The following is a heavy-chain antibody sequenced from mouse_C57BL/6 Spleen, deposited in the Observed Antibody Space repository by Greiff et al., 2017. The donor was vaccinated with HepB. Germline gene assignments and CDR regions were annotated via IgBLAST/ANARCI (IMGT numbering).Heavy chain of an antibody. CDR1: GYSFTSYY. CDR2: IYPGSGNT. Sequence: VQLQQSGPELVKPGASVKISCKASGYSFTSYYIHWVKQRPGQGLEWIGWIYPGSGNTKYNEKFKGKATLTADTSSSTAYMQLSSLTSEDSAVYYCARGDYEVYAMDYWGQGTSVTVSS. J-gene: IGHJ4*01. D-gene: IGHD2-4*01. CDR3: ARGDYEVYAMDY. V-gene: IGHV1-66*01.